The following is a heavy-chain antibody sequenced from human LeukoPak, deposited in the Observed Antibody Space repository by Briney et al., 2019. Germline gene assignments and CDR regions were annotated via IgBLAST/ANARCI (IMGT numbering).Heavy chain of an antibody. CDR2: INPSGGST. CDR1: GYTFTSYY. V-gene: IGHV1-46*01. D-gene: IGHD3-3*01. J-gene: IGHJ5*02. Sequence: GASVKVSCKASGYTFTSYYMHWVRQAPGQGLEWMGIINPSGGSTSYAQKFQGRVTMTEDTSTDTAYMELSSLRSEDTAVYYCATDLRVFGVVNPSWGQGTLVTVSS. CDR3: ATDLRVFGVVNPS.